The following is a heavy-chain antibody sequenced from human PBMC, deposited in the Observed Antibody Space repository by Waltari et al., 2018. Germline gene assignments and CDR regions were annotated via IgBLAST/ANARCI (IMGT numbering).Heavy chain of an antibody. J-gene: IGHJ6*03. Sequence: EVQLVESGGGLVQPVGSLRLSCAASGFTFSSYSMNWVRPAPGKGLEWVSYISSSSSTIYCADSVKGRFNIASDNAKNSLYLQMNSLRAEDTAVYYCAREVMMYYYYMDGWGKGTTVTISS. CDR3: AREVMMYYYYMDG. V-gene: IGHV3-48*04. CDR1: GFTFSSYS. CDR2: ISSSSSTI. D-gene: IGHD3-16*01.